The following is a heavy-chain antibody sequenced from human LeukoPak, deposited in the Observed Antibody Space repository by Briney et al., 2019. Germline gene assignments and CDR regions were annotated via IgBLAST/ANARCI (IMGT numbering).Heavy chain of an antibody. J-gene: IGHJ4*02. Sequence: GGSLRLSCAASGFTFSSYRMNWVRQAPGEGLEWVSSISSSSSYIYYADSVKGRFTISRDNAKNSLYLQMNSLRAEDTAVYYCAGIYYGSGSFDYWGQGTLVTVSS. V-gene: IGHV3-21*01. CDR2: ISSSSSYI. CDR3: AGIYYGSGSFDY. D-gene: IGHD3-10*01. CDR1: GFTFSSYR.